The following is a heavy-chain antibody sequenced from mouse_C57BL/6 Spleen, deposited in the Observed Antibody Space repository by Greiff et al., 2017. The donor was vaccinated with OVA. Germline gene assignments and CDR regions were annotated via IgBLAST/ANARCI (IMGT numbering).Heavy chain of an antibody. CDR1: GFTFSSYA. J-gene: IGHJ4*01. Sequence: EVMLVESGGGLVKPGGSLKLSCAASGFTFSSYAMSWVRQTPEKRLEWVATISDGGSYTYYPDNVKGRFTISRDNAKNNLYLQMSHLKSEDTAMYYCARDSYGSSSYAMDYWGQGTSVTVSS. CDR2: ISDGGSYT. V-gene: IGHV5-4*01. D-gene: IGHD1-1*01. CDR3: ARDSYGSSSYAMDY.